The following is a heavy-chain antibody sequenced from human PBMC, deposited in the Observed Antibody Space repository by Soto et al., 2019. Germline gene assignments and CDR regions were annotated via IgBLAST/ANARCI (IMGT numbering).Heavy chain of an antibody. V-gene: IGHV4-31*03. Sequence: QVQLQESGPGLVKPSQTLSLTCTVSGGSISSGGTGSYWTWIRQLPGKGLEWIGYIYYTGNTYYTPPLKSRPTLSIDTSENQFSLKLTSVTAADTAVYFCASGHDAYKVRYWGQGTLVTVSS. J-gene: IGHJ4*02. CDR3: ASGHDAYKVRY. CDR1: GGSISSGGTGSY. CDR2: IYYTGNT. D-gene: IGHD1-1*01.